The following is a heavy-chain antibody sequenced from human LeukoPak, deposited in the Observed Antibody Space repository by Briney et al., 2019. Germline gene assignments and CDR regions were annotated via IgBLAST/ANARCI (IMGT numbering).Heavy chain of an antibody. Sequence: PSETLSLTCTVSGGSISSGGYYWSWIRQHPGKGLEWIGYIYYSGSTYYNPSLKSRVTISVDTSKNQFSLKLSSVTAADTAVYYCARGNHVWGSYRYFPFDYWGQGTLVTVSS. J-gene: IGHJ4*02. CDR3: ARGNHVWGSYRYFPFDY. CDR1: GGSISSGGYY. CDR2: IYYSGST. D-gene: IGHD3-16*02. V-gene: IGHV4-31*03.